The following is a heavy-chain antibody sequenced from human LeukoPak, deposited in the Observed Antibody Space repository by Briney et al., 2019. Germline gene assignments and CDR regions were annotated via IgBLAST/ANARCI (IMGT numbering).Heavy chain of an antibody. J-gene: IGHJ4*02. CDR1: GFTFSRYG. CDR3: AKDRVRIAAAGNYFDY. D-gene: IGHD6-13*01. Sequence: GGSLRLSCAASGFTFSRYGMHWVRQAPGKGLEWVTAISYDGSNKYYADSVKGRFTISRDNSKNTLYLQMNSLRAEDTAVYYCAKDRVRIAAAGNYFDYWGQGTLVTVSS. V-gene: IGHV3-30*04. CDR2: ISYDGSNK.